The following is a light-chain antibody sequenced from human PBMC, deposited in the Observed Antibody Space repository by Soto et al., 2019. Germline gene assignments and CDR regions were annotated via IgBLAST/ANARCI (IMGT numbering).Light chain of an antibody. CDR2: DAS. J-gene: IGKJ4*01. CDR3: QQRSNWPPALS. V-gene: IGKV3-11*01. Sequence: EVVLTQSPATLSLSPGDRATLPCRASQSVNNFLAWYQQTPGQTPRLLIYDASKRATGIPGRFSGSGSGTDFTLTISSLEPEDFAVYYCQQRSNWPPALSFGGGTKVDIK. CDR1: QSVNNF.